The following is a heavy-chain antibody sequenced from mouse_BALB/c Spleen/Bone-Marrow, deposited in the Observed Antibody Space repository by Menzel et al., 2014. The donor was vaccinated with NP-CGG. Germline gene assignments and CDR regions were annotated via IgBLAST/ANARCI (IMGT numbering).Heavy chain of an antibody. V-gene: IGHV7-3*02. CDR3: ARDGYDGGGRRYVY. CDR2: IRNKANGYTI. CDR1: GFTFTDYY. Sequence: EVQLVESGGGLVQPGGSLSLSCATSGFTFTDYYMNWVRQPPGKALEWLGFIRNKANGYTIEYSASVKGRFTITRDNSQIVLNLNMNSLRADARAPFICARDGYDGGGRRYVYGGQGTPLTVSS. D-gene: IGHD2-2*01. J-gene: IGHJ2*01.